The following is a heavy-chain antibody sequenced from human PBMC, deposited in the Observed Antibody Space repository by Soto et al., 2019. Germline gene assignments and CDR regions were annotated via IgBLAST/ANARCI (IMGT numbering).Heavy chain of an antibody. V-gene: IGHV3-74*01. CDR3: VRGGYMHACDI. J-gene: IGHJ3*02. D-gene: IGHD6-13*01. CDR1: GFTFSSYW. CDR2: MNNDGSYI. Sequence: PGGSLRLSRAASGFTFSSYWVYWVPLSPGKGLEWVSHMNNDGSYIIYAESVKGRFTFSRDNAKNTLYLQMNSLRAEDTAVYYCVRGGYMHACDIWGQGTMVTVSS.